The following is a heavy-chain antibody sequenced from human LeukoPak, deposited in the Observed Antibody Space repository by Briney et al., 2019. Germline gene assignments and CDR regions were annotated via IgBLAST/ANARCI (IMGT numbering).Heavy chain of an antibody. CDR1: GGSISSSSYY. V-gene: IGHV4-39*01. CDR2: IYYSGST. D-gene: IGHD3-22*01. CDR3: ARPSTYYYDSSYFDY. J-gene: IGHJ4*02. Sequence: SETLSLTCTVYGGSISSSSYYWGWIRQPPGKGLEWIGTIYYSGSTYYNPSLKSRVTISIDTSKNQFSLKLNSVTAADTAVYYCARPSTYYYDSSYFDYWGRGTLVTVSS.